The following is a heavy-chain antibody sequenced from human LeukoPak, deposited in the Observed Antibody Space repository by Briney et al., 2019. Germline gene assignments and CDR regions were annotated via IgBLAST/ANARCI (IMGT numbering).Heavy chain of an antibody. Sequence: ASVKVSCKASGGTFSSYAISWVRQAPGQGLEWMGGIIPIFGTANYAQKFQGRVTITADESTSTAYMELSSLRSEDTAVYYCAREVIAAAGRFDYWGQGTLVTVSS. CDR2: IIPIFGTA. D-gene: IGHD6-13*01. CDR1: GGTFSSYA. CDR3: AREVIAAAGRFDY. J-gene: IGHJ4*02. V-gene: IGHV1-69*13.